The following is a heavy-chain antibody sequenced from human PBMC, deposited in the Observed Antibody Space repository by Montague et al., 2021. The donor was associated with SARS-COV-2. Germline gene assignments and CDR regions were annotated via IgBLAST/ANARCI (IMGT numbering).Heavy chain of an antibody. Sequence: SLRLSCAASGFTFDDYAVRWVRQAPGKGLEWVSLISGDGGSTYYADSVKGRFTISRDNSKNSLYLQMNSLRTEDTALYYCAKDIVRDYYDSSGYYGGSVDYWGQGTLVTVSS. V-gene: IGHV3-43*02. J-gene: IGHJ4*02. D-gene: IGHD3-22*01. CDR3: AKDIVRDYYDSSGYYGGSVDY. CDR2: ISGDGGST. CDR1: GFTFDDYA.